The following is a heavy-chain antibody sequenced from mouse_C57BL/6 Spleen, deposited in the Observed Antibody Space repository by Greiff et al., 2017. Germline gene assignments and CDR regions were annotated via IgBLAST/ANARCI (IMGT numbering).Heavy chain of an antibody. CDR3: ARGGPDY. V-gene: IGHV1-72*01. CDR1: GYTFTSYW. Sequence: QVQLQQPGAELVKPGASVKLSCKASGYTFTSYWMHWVKQRPGRGLEWIGRIHPTSGGTNYNEKFKSKATLTVDKSSSTAYMQLSSLTSEDSAVYYSARGGPDYWGQGTTLTVSA. D-gene: IGHD3-3*01. J-gene: IGHJ2*01. CDR2: IHPTSGGT.